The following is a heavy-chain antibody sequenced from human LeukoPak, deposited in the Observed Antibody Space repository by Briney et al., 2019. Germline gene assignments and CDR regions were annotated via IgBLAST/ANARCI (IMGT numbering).Heavy chain of an antibody. V-gene: IGHV1-69*13. CDR1: GGTFSSYA. CDR2: IIPIFGTA. J-gene: IGHJ4*02. CDR3: ARSSGWYSPFDY. D-gene: IGHD6-19*01. Sequence: ASVKVSCKASGGTFSSYAISWVRQAPGQGLEWMGGIIPIFGTANYAQKFQGRVTITADESTSTAYMELSSLRSEDTAVYYCARSSGWYSPFDYWGQGTLVTVSS.